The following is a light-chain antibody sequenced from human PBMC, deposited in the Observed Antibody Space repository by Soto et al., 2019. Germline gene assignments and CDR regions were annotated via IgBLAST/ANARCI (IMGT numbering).Light chain of an antibody. J-gene: IGKJ5*01. Sequence: EIVMTQSPGTLSLSLGERATLSCRASQSVSSRLAWYQQKPGQAPRLLISGASSRATGIPDRFSGSGFGTDFTLTIIRLEPEDFALYYCQHYAGGSRITFGQGTRLEIK. V-gene: IGKV3-20*01. CDR1: QSVSSR. CDR3: QHYAGGSRIT. CDR2: GAS.